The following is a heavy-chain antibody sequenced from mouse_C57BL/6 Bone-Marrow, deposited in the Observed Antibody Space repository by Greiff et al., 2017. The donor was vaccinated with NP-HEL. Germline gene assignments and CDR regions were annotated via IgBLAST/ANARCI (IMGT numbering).Heavy chain of an antibody. CDR1: GYSFSSSW. J-gene: IGHJ2*01. CDR2: IYPGDGDT. Sequence: VQLQQSGPELVKPGASVKISCKASGYSFSSSWMNWVKQRPGKGLEWIGRIYPGDGDTNYNGKFKGKATLTADKSSSTAYMKLSSLTSEDSAVYFCARLTGTTYFDYWGQGTTLTVSS. D-gene: IGHD4-1*01. CDR3: ARLTGTTYFDY. V-gene: IGHV1-82*01.